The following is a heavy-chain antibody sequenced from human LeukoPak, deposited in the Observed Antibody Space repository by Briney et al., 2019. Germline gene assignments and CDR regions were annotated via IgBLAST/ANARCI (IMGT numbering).Heavy chain of an antibody. J-gene: IGHJ6*02. CDR3: ARGQPPSYYDMDV. Sequence: GRSLRLSCVASGFTFSSYGMHWVRQAPGKGLEWVAVIWYDGSNKYYADSVKGRFTISRDNSKNTLYLQMSSLRAEDTALYYCARGQPPSYYDMDVWGQGTTVTVSS. D-gene: IGHD6-13*01. CDR1: GFTFSSYG. CDR2: IWYDGSNK. V-gene: IGHV3-33*01.